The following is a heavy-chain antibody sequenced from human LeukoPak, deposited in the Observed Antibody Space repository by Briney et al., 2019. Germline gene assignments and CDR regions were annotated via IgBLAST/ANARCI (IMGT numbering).Heavy chain of an antibody. Sequence: QPGGSLRLSCAASGFSFSDHYMDWVRLAPGKGLEWVGRIKNKANSYGTDYVASVKGRFTLSRDDSKDSLYLQMNSLRSEDTALYYCTRVRLGAATRYFDYWGQGTLVTVSS. CDR2: IKNKANSYGT. V-gene: IGHV3-72*01. D-gene: IGHD1-26*01. CDR1: GFSFSDHY. J-gene: IGHJ4*02. CDR3: TRVRLGAATRYFDY.